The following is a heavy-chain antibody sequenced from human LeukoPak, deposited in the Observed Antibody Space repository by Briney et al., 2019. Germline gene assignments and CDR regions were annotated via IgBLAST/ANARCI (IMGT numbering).Heavy chain of an antibody. V-gene: IGHV1-69*05. Sequence: SVKVSCKASGGTFSSYDISWVRQAPGQGLEWMGGIIPIFGTANYAQKFQGRGTITTDESTSIAYMELSSLRSEDTAVYYCARDSSGYHLSLGGWGQGTLVTVSS. CDR1: GGTFSSYD. CDR2: IIPIFGTA. D-gene: IGHD3-22*01. CDR3: ARDSSGYHLSLGG. J-gene: IGHJ4*02.